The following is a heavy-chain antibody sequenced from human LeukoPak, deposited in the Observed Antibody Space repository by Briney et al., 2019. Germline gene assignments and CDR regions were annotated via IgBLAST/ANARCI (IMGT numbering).Heavy chain of an antibody. CDR3: AKDPGTTGTANYFDY. D-gene: IGHD1-1*01. V-gene: IGHV3-23*01. J-gene: IGHJ4*02. Sequence: GGSLRLSCAASGFTVSSNYMSWVRQAPGKGLEWVSVISSSGGSTYYADSVKGRFTISRDNSKNTLYLQMNSLRAEDSAVYYCAKDPGTTGTANYFDYWGQGTLVTVSS. CDR2: ISSSGGST. CDR1: GFTVSSNY.